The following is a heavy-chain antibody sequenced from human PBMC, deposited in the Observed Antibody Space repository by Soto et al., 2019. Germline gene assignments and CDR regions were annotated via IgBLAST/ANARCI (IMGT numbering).Heavy chain of an antibody. Sequence: QVQLVESGGGVVQPGRSLRLSCAASGFTFSSYGMHWVRQAPGKGLEWVAVIWYDGSNKYYADSVKGRFTISRDNSKNTMYLQMNSLGADDTAVYYCARGGLTDYFDYWGQGTLVTVSS. CDR1: GFTFSSYG. J-gene: IGHJ4*02. D-gene: IGHD2-21*02. V-gene: IGHV3-33*01. CDR2: IWYDGSNK. CDR3: ARGGLTDYFDY.